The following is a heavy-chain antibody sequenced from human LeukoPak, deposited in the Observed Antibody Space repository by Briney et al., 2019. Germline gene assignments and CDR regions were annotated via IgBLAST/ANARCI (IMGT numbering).Heavy chain of an antibody. CDR1: GGSFSGYY. CDR2: INHSGST. Sequence: SETLSLTCAVYGGSFSGYYWSWIRQPPGKGLEWIGEINHSGSTNYNPSLKSRVTISVDTSKNQFSLKLSSATATDTAVYYCARGARVLRYFDWYNYYFDYWGQGTLVTVPS. D-gene: IGHD3-9*01. V-gene: IGHV4-34*01. J-gene: IGHJ4*02. CDR3: ARGARVLRYFDWYNYYFDY.